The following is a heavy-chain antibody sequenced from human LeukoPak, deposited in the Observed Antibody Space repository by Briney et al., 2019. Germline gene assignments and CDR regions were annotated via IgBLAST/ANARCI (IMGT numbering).Heavy chain of an antibody. CDR3: ANEIRPNDY. Sequence: GGSLRLSCAASGFTFSSYAMSWVRQAPGKGLEWVSAISISGTKTYYADSVKGRFTISRDNSKNTLYLQMYSLRAEDTAVYYCANEIRPNDYWGQGTLVTVSS. CDR2: ISISGTKT. V-gene: IGHV3-23*01. D-gene: IGHD4-17*01. CDR1: GFTFSSYA. J-gene: IGHJ4*02.